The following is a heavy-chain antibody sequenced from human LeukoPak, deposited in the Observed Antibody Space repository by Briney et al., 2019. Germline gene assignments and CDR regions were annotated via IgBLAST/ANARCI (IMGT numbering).Heavy chain of an antibody. D-gene: IGHD2-15*01. CDR1: GFAFSSYA. J-gene: IGHJ3*02. V-gene: IGHV3-30-3*01. Sequence: GGSLRLSCAASGFAFSSYAMHWVRQAPGKGLEWVAVISYDGSNKYYADSVKGRFTISRDNSKNTLYLQMNSLRAEDTAVYYCARDLQLVVVAASDIWGQGTMVTVSS. CDR3: ARDLQLVVVAASDI. CDR2: ISYDGSNK.